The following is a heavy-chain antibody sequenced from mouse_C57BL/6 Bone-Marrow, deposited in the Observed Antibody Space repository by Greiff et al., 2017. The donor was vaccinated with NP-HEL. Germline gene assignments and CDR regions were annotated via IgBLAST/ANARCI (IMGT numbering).Heavy chain of an antibody. CDR2: IYPRSGNP. V-gene: IGHV1-81*01. D-gene: IGHD1-1*01. J-gene: IGHJ2*01. CDR3: ARNYYGSSHPHY. Sequence: QVQLQQSGAELARPGASVKLSCKASGYTFTSYGISWVKQRTGQGLEWIGEIYPRSGNPYYNEKFKGKATLTADKSSSTAYMELRSLTSEDSAVYFCARNYYGSSHPHYWGQGTTLTVSS. CDR1: GYTFTSYG.